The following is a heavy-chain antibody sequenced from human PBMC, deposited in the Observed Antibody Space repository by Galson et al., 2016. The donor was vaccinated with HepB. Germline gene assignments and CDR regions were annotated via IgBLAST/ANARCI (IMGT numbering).Heavy chain of an antibody. D-gene: IGHD6-19*01. CDR2: ISYDGGNK. CDR1: GFTFSSYA. V-gene: IGHV3-30*04. Sequence: SLRLSCAASGFTFSSYAMHWVRQAPGKGLEWVALISYDGGNKYYADSVKGRFTITRDNSKNTLYLQVNSLRAEDTAGYYCARGANTVAADYWGQGTLVTVSS. J-gene: IGHJ4*02. CDR3: ARGANTVAADY.